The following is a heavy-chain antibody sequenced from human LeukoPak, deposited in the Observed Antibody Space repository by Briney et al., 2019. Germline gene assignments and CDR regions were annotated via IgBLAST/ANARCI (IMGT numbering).Heavy chain of an antibody. D-gene: IGHD6-19*01. CDR3: ATDLKKGDSGCFDY. CDR1: GYIFTSSA. V-gene: IGHV7-4-1*02. CDR2: INTNTGNP. J-gene: IGHJ4*02. Sequence: ASVKVSCKASGYIFTSSALNWVRQAPGQGLEWMGWINTNTGNPTYAQGFTGRFVFSLDTSVSTAYLHISSLEAEDTAIYYCATDLKKGDSGCFDYWGQGTLVTVSS.